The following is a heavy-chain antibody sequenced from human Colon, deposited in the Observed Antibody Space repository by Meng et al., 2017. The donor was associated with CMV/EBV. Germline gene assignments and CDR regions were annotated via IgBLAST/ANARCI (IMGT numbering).Heavy chain of an antibody. J-gene: IGHJ4*02. CDR1: GDSISRGFYY. CDR3: ARDSRGHYHDAFVY. D-gene: IGHD3-10*01. CDR2: ISHVGTT. V-gene: IGHV4-39*07. Sequence: GSLRLSCTVSGDSISRGFYYWGWIRQSPGKGLEWIGIISHVGTTYYNPSLKNRVTLSVDASKNQFSLEMTSVTVADTAIYYCARDSRGHYHDAFVYWGQGTQVTVSS.